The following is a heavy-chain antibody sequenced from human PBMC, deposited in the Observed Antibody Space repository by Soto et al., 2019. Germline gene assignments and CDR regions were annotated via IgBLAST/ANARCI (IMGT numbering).Heavy chain of an antibody. CDR3: ARSRSGYSNDAFDI. CDR1: GGSISSGGYY. J-gene: IGHJ3*02. Sequence: QVQLQESGPGLVKPSQTLSLTCTVSGGSISSGGYYWSWIRQHPGKGLEWIGYIYYSGSTYYNPSLKSRVFXXIXTXXNQFSLKLSSVTAADTAVYYCARSRSGYSNDAFDIWGQGTMVTVSS. V-gene: IGHV4-31*03. D-gene: IGHD3-22*01. CDR2: IYYSGST.